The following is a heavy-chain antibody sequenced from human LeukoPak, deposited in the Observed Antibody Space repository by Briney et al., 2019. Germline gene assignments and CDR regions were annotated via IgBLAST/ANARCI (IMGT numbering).Heavy chain of an antibody. J-gene: IGHJ3*02. CDR1: GFTFSSYS. D-gene: IGHD6-6*01. CDR2: ISSSSSYI. V-gene: IGHV3-21*01. CDR3: AREEGGSSPRNDAFDI. Sequence: GGSLRLSCAASGFTFSSYSMNWVRQAPGKGLEWVSSISSSSSYIYYADSVKGRFTISRDNAKNSLYLQMNSLRAEDTAVYYCAREEGGSSPRNDAFDIWGQGTMVTVSS.